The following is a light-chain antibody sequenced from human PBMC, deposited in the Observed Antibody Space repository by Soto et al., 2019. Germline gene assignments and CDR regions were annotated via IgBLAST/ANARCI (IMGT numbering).Light chain of an antibody. CDR1: SSDVGSYKC. CDR3: CSYAGGSNV. V-gene: IGLV2-23*03. Sequence: QSALTQPASVSGSPGQSITISCTGTSSDVGSYKCVSWYQQYPGKAPKLMIYDGSKRPSGVSDRFSGYKSGNTASLTISGLQAEDEADYFCCSYAGGSNVFGTGTTLTVL. J-gene: IGLJ6*01. CDR2: DGS.